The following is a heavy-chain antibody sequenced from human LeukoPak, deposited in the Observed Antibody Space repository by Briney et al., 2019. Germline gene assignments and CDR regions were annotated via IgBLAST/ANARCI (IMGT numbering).Heavy chain of an antibody. Sequence: SETLSLTCSVYGDSISSSSYYWAWIRQPPGKGLEWIGSIYYSGSTYYNPSLKSRVTISVDTSKNQFSLKLSSVTAADTDVYYCARAESRQSYSGTYGYWGQGTLVTVSS. V-gene: IGHV4-39*01. CDR3: ARAESRQSYSGTYGY. J-gene: IGHJ4*02. CDR2: IYYSGST. CDR1: GDSISSSSYY. D-gene: IGHD1-26*01.